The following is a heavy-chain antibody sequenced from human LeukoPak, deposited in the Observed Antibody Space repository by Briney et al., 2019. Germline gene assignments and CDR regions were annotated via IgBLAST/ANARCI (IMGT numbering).Heavy chain of an antibody. J-gene: IGHJ6*02. CDR3: ARGAAAAATRFGYYYGMDV. V-gene: IGHV3-11*01. D-gene: IGHD6-13*01. Sequence: GGSLRLSCAASGFTFSDYYMSWVRQAPGMGLEWVSYISTSGSTIYYSDSVKGRLTISRDNAKKSLYLQMNSLRAEDTAVYYCARGAAAAATRFGYYYGMDVWGQGTTVTVSS. CDR1: GFTFSDYY. CDR2: ISTSGSTI.